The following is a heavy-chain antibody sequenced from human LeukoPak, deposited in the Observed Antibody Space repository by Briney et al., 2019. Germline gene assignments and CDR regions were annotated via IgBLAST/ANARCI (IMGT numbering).Heavy chain of an antibody. CDR2: ISYDGSNK. CDR3: ARAATVMTIFGVVIDYFDY. CDR1: GFTFSSYA. V-gene: IGHV3-30-3*01. J-gene: IGHJ4*02. D-gene: IGHD3-3*01. Sequence: GESLRLSCPASGFTFSSYAMHWVRQAPGKGLEWVAVISYDGSNKYYADSVKGRFTISRDNSKNTLYLQMNSLRAEDTAVYYCARAATVMTIFGVVIDYFDYWGQGTLVTVSS.